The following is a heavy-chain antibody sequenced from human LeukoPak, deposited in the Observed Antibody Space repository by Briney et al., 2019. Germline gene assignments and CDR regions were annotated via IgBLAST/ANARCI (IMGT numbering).Heavy chain of an antibody. CDR1: GFTFDDYG. Sequence: RAGGSLRLSCAASGFTFDDYGMSWVRQAPGKGLEWVSGINWNGGSTGYADSVKGRFTISRDNAKNSLYLQMNSLRAEDTALYYCARSSYGNYYYYMDVWGKGTTVTVSS. D-gene: IGHD5-12*01. CDR2: INWNGGST. V-gene: IGHV3-20*04. CDR3: ARSSYGNYYYYMDV. J-gene: IGHJ6*03.